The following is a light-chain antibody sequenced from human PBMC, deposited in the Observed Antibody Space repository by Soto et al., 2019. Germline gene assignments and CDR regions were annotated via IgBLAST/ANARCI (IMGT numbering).Light chain of an antibody. V-gene: IGKV1-6*01. CDR3: LQDRSHSWT. CDR2: GAS. Sequence: AIQVTQSPTSLSASVGDRVTITCRSSQDIRNYLGWYQQKPGKAPQLLIYGASSLQRGVSSRFRGSGFGKDLTLTTSSLQPEDSATYYCLQDRSHSWTVGQGTKVDIK. J-gene: IGKJ1*01. CDR1: QDIRNY.